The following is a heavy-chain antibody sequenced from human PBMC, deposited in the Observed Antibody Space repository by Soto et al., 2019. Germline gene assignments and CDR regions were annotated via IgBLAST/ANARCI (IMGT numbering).Heavy chain of an antibody. CDR2: ISDSGGST. D-gene: IGHD2-15*01. CDR1: GFTLSSYA. V-gene: IGHV3-23*01. Sequence: LRLSCAASGFTLSSYAMNWVRQAPGKGLEWVSVISDSGGSTYYADSVKGRFTISRDNSKNTLYLQMDSLRAEDTAVYYCAKVADIVVVAAATAEYYYGMDVWGQGTTVTVSS. J-gene: IGHJ6*02. CDR3: AKVADIVVVAAATAEYYYGMDV.